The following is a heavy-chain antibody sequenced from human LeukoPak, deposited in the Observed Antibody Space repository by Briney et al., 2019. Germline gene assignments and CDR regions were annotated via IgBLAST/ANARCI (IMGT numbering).Heavy chain of an antibody. CDR3: ARDQEDSSSWYPEFDY. J-gene: IGHJ4*02. D-gene: IGHD6-13*01. CDR1: GGSISSSSYY. V-gene: IGHV4-39*07. CDR2: IYYSGST. Sequence: SETLSLTCTVSGGSISSSSYYRGWIRQPPGEGLEWIGSIYYSGSTYYNPSLKSRVTISVDTSKNQFSLKLSSVTAADTAVYYCARDQEDSSSWYPEFDYWGQGTLVTVSS.